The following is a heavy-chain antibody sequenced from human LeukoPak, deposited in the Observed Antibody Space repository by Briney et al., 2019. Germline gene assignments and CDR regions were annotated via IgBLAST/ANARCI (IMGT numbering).Heavy chain of an antibody. D-gene: IGHD3-10*01. Sequence: SETLSLTRAVYGGSFSGYYWSWIRQPPGKGLEWIGEINHSGSTNYNPSLKSRVTISVDTSKNQFSLKLSSVTAADTAVYYCARGLRRYYFDYWGQGTLVTVSS. V-gene: IGHV4-34*01. CDR1: GGSFSGYY. J-gene: IGHJ4*02. CDR2: INHSGST. CDR3: ARGLRRYYFDY.